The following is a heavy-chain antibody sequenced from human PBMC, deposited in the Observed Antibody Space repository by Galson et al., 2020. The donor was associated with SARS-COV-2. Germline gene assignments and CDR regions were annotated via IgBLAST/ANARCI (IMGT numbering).Heavy chain of an antibody. CDR1: GAYFSITSYY. CDR3: ARDWGDYTYSVGHGMDG. CDR2: ISYHGSA. J-gene: IGHJ6*02. Sequence: SETLSLTCTVSGAYFSITSYYWGWIRQPPGKGLEWVGSISYHGSAYYNPSFRSRVSISIDTSKRQFYLRLDSVTAADTAEYYCARDWGDYTYSVGHGMDGWGQGTTVTVFS. V-gene: IGHV4-39*07. D-gene: IGHD4-4*01.